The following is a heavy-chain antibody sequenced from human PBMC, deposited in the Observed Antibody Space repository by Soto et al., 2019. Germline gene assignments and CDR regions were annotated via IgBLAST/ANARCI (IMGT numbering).Heavy chain of an antibody. V-gene: IGHV1-69*11. CDR3: ARGPSNYDPLTCYPAYYFDD. D-gene: IGHD3-9*01. CDR2: TIPVLGTA. J-gene: IGHJ4*02. CDR1: GGTFSTYP. Sequence: QVQLVQSGAEVKKHGSSVNVSCKASGGTFSTYPISWVRQAPGHGLEWMGGTIPVLGTANYAQRVQDRVTITADESTSTAYMDLSSLRSEDTAFSYCARGPSNYDPLTCYPAYYFDDRGQGTLVTVSS.